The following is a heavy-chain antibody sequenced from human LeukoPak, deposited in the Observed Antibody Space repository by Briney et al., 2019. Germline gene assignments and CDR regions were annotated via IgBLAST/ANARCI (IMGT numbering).Heavy chain of an antibody. Sequence: GGSLRLSCAASGFSSSSHWMTWVRQAPGKGLEWVANIKSDGSEKYYADSVKGRFTISRDNAKNSLSLQMNSLRVEDTAQYYCAREEWIGELSKFDYWGQGTLVTVSS. CDR3: AREEWIGELSKFDY. J-gene: IGHJ4*02. V-gene: IGHV3-7*01. CDR1: GFSSSSHW. CDR2: IKSDGSEK. D-gene: IGHD3-10*01.